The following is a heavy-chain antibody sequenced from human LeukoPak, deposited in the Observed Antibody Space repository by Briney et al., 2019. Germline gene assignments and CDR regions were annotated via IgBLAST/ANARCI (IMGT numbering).Heavy chain of an antibody. Sequence: GASVKVSCKASGGTFSSYAISWVRQAPGQGLEWMGGIIPIFGTANYAQKFQGGVTITADKSTSTAYMELSSLRAEDTAMYYCARLSAMLRGPEPIYYFDYWGQGTLVTVSS. V-gene: IGHV1-69*06. CDR3: ARLSAMLRGPEPIYYFDY. CDR1: GGTFSSYA. J-gene: IGHJ4*01. D-gene: IGHD3-10*01. CDR2: IIPIFGTA.